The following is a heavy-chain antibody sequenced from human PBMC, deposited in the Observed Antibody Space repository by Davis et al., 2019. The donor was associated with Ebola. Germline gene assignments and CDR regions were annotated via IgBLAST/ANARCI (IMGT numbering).Heavy chain of an antibody. Sequence: SETLSLTCAVYGGSFSGYYWSWIRQPPGKGLEWIGEINHSGSTNYNPSLKSRVTISVDTSKNQFSLKLSSVTAADTAVYYCARGGIIAAPDYWGQGTLVTVSS. CDR1: GGSFSGYY. CDR2: INHSGST. D-gene: IGHD6-6*01. J-gene: IGHJ4*02. V-gene: IGHV4-34*01. CDR3: ARGGIIAAPDY.